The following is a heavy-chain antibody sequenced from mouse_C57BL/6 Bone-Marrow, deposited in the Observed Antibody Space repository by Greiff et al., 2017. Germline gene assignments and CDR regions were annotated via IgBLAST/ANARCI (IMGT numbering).Heavy chain of an antibody. V-gene: IGHV14-3*01. CDR2: IDPANGNT. CDR3: ARSGGSWLYYYAKDY. J-gene: IGHJ4*01. CDR1: GFNIKNTY. Sequence: VQLKESVAELVRPGASVKLSCTASGFNIKNTYMHWVKQRPEQGLEWIGRIDPANGNTKYATQCQGQATLTAATSSNTADLPLSSLTSEDTAISYCARSGGSWLYYYAKDYWGQGTSVTVSS. D-gene: IGHD1-1*01.